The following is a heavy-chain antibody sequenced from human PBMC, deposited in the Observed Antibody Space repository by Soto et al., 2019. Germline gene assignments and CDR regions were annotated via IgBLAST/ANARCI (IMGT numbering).Heavy chain of an antibody. CDR2: TSYDGSNK. J-gene: IGHJ4*02. Sequence: QVQLVESGGGVVQPGTSLRLSCVGSGFTFRSFVIHWVRQAPGKGLEWVALTSYDGSNKYYDDSVKGRFTISRDNSRNTVDLQMDSLILEDTAFYYCARWGTTGGLDVWGQGTLVSVSS. CDR1: GFTFRSFV. D-gene: IGHD3-16*01. CDR3: ARWGTTGGLDV. V-gene: IGHV3-30*19.